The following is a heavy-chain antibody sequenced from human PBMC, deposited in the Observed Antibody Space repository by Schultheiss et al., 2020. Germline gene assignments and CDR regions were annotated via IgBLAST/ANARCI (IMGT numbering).Heavy chain of an antibody. Sequence: GGSLRLSCAASGFTFSDYYMTWIRQAPGKGLEWVSHISGSGYTIYHADSVKGRFTISRDNAKNTLYLQMNSLRAEDTAVYYCARGYGSGSYLPYWGQGTLVTVSS. CDR3: ARGYGSGSYLPY. V-gene: IGHV3-11*01. D-gene: IGHD3-10*01. CDR1: GFTFSDYY. CDR2: ISGSGYTI. J-gene: IGHJ4*02.